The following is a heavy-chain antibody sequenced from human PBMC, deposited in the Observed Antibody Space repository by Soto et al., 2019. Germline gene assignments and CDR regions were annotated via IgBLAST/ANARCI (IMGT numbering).Heavy chain of an antibody. D-gene: IGHD2-15*01. V-gene: IGHV1-69*06. CDR2: IIPIFGTA. J-gene: IGHJ5*02. CDR3: ARGPSGNINFPLNP. Sequence: SVKVSCKASGSTFSSYAISWVRQAPGQGLEWMGGIIPIFGTANYAQKFQGRVTITADKSTSTAYMELSSLRSEDTAVYYCARGPSGNINFPLNPWGQGTLVTVSS. CDR1: GSTFSSYA.